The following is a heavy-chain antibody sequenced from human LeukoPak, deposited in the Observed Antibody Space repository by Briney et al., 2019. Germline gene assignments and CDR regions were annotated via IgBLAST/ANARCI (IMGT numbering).Heavy chain of an antibody. Sequence: KTGGSLRLSCAASGFILRSYSMSWVRQAPGKGLEWVAFSSSSGNYIYYADSVKGRLIISRDNAKSSLDLQLNSLRAEDTALYYCARGQQLDYWGQGILVTVSS. V-gene: IGHV3-21*01. J-gene: IGHJ4*02. CDR2: SSSSGNYI. CDR3: ARGQQLDY. D-gene: IGHD6-13*01. CDR1: GFILRSYS.